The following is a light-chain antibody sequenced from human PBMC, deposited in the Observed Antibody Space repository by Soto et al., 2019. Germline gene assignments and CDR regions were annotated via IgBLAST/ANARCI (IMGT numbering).Light chain of an antibody. Sequence: DIQMTQSPSTLSASVGDRVTITCRASQSISSWLAWYQQKPGKAPKLLIYDASSLESGVPSRFSGSGSGTEFTLTISSLQPDDFATYYCQQYNSSWTFGQGTNVDIK. CDR3: QQYNSSWT. V-gene: IGKV1-5*01. CDR2: DAS. J-gene: IGKJ1*01. CDR1: QSISSW.